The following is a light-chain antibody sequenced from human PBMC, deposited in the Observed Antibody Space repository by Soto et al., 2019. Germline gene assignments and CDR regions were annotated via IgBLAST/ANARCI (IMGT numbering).Light chain of an antibody. V-gene: IGKV3-20*01. J-gene: IGKJ1*01. Sequence: EIVLTQSPGTLSLSPGERATLSCRASQSVSSSYLAWYQQKPGQAHRLLIYGASSKATGIPDRFSGNGSGADFTLTISRLEPEDFAVYYCQQYGSSSWTFGQGTKV. CDR2: GAS. CDR3: QQYGSSSWT. CDR1: QSVSSSY.